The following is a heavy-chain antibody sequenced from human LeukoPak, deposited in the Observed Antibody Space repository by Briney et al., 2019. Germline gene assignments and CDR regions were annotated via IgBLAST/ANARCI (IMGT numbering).Heavy chain of an antibody. D-gene: IGHD6-19*01. CDR2: IYYSGST. J-gene: IGHJ4*02. CDR1: GGSISSSSYY. V-gene: IGHV4-39*01. CDR3: ARLTVAGRSYFDY. Sequence: SETLSLTCTVSGGSISSSSYYWGWIRPPPGKGLEWIGSIYYSGSTYYNPSLKSRVTISVDTSKNQFSLKLSSVTAADTAVYYCARLTVAGRSYFDYWGQGTLVTVSS.